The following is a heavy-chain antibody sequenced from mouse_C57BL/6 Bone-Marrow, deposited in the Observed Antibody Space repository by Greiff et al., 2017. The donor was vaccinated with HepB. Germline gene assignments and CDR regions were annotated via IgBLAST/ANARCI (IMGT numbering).Heavy chain of an antibody. V-gene: IGHV1-5*01. D-gene: IGHD1-1*01. J-gene: IGHJ3*01. CDR1: GYTFTSYW. CDR2: IYPGNSDT. CDR3: TRGYGSISWFAY. Sequence: VQLQQSGTVLARPGASVKMSCKTSGYTFTSYWMHWVKQRPGQGLEWIGAIYPGNSDTSYNQKFKGKAKLTAVTSASTAYMELSSLTNEDSAVDYCTRGYGSISWFAYWGQGTLVTVSA.